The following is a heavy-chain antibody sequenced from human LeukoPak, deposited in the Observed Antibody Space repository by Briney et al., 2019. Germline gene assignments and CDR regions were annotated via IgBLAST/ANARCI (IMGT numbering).Heavy chain of an antibody. D-gene: IGHD3-22*01. J-gene: IGHJ4*02. CDR2: ISGSGGST. CDR3: AREGRYYAASGYFDY. CDR1: GFTFSSYA. V-gene: IGHV3-23*01. Sequence: GGSLRLSCAASGFTFSSYAMSWVRQAPGKGLEWVSAISGSGGSTYYADSVKGRFTISRDNSKNTLYLQMNSLRPEDAAVFYCAREGRYYAASGYFDYWGQGTLVTVSS.